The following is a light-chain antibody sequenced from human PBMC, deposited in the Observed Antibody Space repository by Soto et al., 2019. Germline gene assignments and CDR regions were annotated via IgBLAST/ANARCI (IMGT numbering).Light chain of an antibody. V-gene: IGKV3-15*01. J-gene: IGKJ4*01. CDR1: QRISTS. Sequence: EVVMTQSPATLSVSPGERATLSCRASQRISTSLAWYQQRPGQAPRLLIYDTSTRATGVPARFSGSRSGPEFTLTINSLQSEDFAIYYCQPYNNWPLTFGGGTKVESK. CDR3: QPYNNWPLT. CDR2: DTS.